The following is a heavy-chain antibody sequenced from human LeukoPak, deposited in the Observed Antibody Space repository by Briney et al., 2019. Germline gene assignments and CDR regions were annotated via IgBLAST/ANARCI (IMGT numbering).Heavy chain of an antibody. CDR1: GGSISSNDYY. J-gene: IGHJ5*02. CDR2: IYYSGST. CDR3: ARGFTMIRGVSNWFDP. Sequence: TPSETLSLTCTVSGGSISSNDYYWSWIRQPPGKGLEWIGYIYYSGSTYYNPSLKSRLTISVDTSKNQFSLKLSSVTAADTAVYYCARGFTMIRGVSNWFDPWGQGTLVTVSS. D-gene: IGHD3-10*01. V-gene: IGHV4-30-4*01.